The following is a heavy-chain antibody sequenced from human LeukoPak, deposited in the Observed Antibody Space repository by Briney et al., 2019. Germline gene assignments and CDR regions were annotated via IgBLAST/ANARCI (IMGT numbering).Heavy chain of an antibody. D-gene: IGHD4-17*01. J-gene: IGHJ4*02. Sequence: ASETLSLTCAVSGVSISSGGYSWSWIRQPPGKGLEWIVYSYHSASTYYDPSLKIPVTISVDRSKTQFSLKLSSVTAADTAVYYCARVYGDYPAISFDYWGQGTLVTVSS. CDR1: GVSISSGGYS. CDR3: ARVYGDYPAISFDY. CDR2: SYHSAST. V-gene: IGHV4-30-2*01.